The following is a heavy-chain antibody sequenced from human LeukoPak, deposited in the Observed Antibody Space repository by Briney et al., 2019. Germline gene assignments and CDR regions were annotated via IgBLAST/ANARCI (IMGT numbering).Heavy chain of an antibody. V-gene: IGHV4-31*03. J-gene: IGHJ2*01. D-gene: IGHD1-14*01. Sequence: SETLALTCTVSGGSISSADYYWSWIRQPPGKGLEWIGFIYYSGSTSYNPSLKSRLTIPVDTSRNQFSLKLSSVTAADTAVYFCARTNPDWYFDLWGRGTLVTVSS. CDR2: IYYSGST. CDR3: ARTNPDWYFDL. CDR1: GGSISSADYY.